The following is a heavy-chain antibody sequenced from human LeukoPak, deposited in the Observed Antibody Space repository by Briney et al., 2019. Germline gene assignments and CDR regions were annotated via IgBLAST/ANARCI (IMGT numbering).Heavy chain of an antibody. J-gene: IGHJ3*02. CDR2: ISAYNGNT. D-gene: IGHD6-13*01. V-gene: IGHV1-18*01. CDR3: ARDASDGPSSSWYFAFDI. CDR1: GYTFTSYG. Sequence: ASVKVSCKASGYTFTSYGISWVRQAPGQGLEWMGWISAYNGNTNYAQKLQGRVTMTTDTSTSTAYMELRSLRSDDTAVYYCARDASDGPSSSWYFAFDIWGQGTMVTVSS.